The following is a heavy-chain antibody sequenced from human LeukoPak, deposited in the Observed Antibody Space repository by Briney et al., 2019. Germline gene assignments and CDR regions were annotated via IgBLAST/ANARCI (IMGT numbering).Heavy chain of an antibody. Sequence: GRSLRLSCSASGFTFSNYGMRWVRQAPGKGLEAVAVIWSDGSNKYYADSVKGRFTISRDNSKNTLYLQMNSLRAEDTAVYYCARGVKVAASRTGSPFFDYWGQGTLVTVSS. V-gene: IGHV3-33*01. CDR3: ARGVKVAASRTGSPFFDY. D-gene: IGHD6-13*01. CDR2: IWSDGSNK. J-gene: IGHJ4*02. CDR1: GFTFSNYG.